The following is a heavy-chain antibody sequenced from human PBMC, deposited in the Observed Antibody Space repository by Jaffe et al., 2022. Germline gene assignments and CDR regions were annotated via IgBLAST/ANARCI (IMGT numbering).Heavy chain of an antibody. CDR3: ARGRSGGSPDDY. Sequence: EVQLVESGGGLVKPGGSLRLSCAASGFTFSSYSMNWVRQAPGKGLEWVSSISSSSSYIYYADSVKGRFTISRDNAKNSLYLQMNSLRAEDTAVYYCARGRSGGSPDDYWGQGTLVTVSS. CDR1: GFTFSSYS. D-gene: IGHD2-15*01. J-gene: IGHJ4*02. CDR2: ISSSSSYI. V-gene: IGHV3-21*01.